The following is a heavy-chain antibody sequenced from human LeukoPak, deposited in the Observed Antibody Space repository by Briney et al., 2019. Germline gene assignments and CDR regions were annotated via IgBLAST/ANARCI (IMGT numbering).Heavy chain of an antibody. CDR2: INPNSGGT. V-gene: IGHV1-2*02. CDR1: GYTFTGYY. D-gene: IGHD6-6*01. Sequence: GASVKVSCKASGYTFTGYYMHWVRQAPGQGLEWMGWINPNSGGTNYAQKFQGRVTMTRDTSISTAYMELSRLRSDDTAVYYCARDIAIAARPGGLCYYYYYMDVWGKGTTVTVSS. J-gene: IGHJ6*03. CDR3: ARDIAIAARPGGLCYYYYYMDV.